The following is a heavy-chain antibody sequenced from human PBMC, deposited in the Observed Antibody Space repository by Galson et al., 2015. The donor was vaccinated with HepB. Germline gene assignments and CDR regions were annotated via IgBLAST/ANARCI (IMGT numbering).Heavy chain of an antibody. CDR2: IYSGGST. J-gene: IGHJ4*02. V-gene: IGHV3-53*01. Sequence: SLRLSCAASGFTVSANYMSWVRQAPGKGLEWVSVIYSGGSTHYADSVRGRFTISRDNSRNTLYLQMNSLRAEDTAIYYCARGRRPGDSVSEPFDDWGQGALVTVSS. CDR1: GFTVSANY. D-gene: IGHD3-16*01. CDR3: ARGRRPGDSVSEPFDD.